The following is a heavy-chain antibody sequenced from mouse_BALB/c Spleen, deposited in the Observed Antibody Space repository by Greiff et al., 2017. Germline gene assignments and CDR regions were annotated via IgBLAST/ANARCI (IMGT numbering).Heavy chain of an antibody. V-gene: IGHV2-9*02. CDR3: ARDGVYGNYGEDY. J-gene: IGHJ4*01. CDR1: GFSLTSYG. D-gene: IGHD2-1*01. Sequence: QVQLKESGPGLVAPSQSLSITCTVSGFSLTSYGVHWVRQPPGKGLEWLGVIWAGGSTNYYSALMSRLSISKDNSKSQVFLKMNSLQTDDTAMYYCARDGVYGNYGEDYWGQGTSVTVSS. CDR2: IWAGGST.